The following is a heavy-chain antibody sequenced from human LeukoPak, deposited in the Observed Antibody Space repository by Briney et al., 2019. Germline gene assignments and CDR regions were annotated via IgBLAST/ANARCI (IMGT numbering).Heavy chain of an antibody. CDR1: GGSISSGSYY. V-gene: IGHV4-61*02. J-gene: IGHJ5*02. CDR2: IYTSGST. CDR3: ARAKYDFWSGYYRVYSGWFDP. D-gene: IGHD3-3*01. Sequence: SETLSLTCTVSGGSISSGSYYWSWIRQPAGKGLEWIGRIYTSGSTNYNPSLKSRVTISVDTSKNQFSLKLSSVTAADTAVYYCARAKYDFWSGYYRVYSGWFDPWGQGTLVTVSS.